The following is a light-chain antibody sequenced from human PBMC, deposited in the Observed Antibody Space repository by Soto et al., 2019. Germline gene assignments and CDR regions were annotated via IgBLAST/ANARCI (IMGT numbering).Light chain of an antibody. CDR2: DVS. CDR3: SSYTSSSTLVV. J-gene: IGLJ2*01. Sequence: QSALTQPASVSGSPGQSITSSCTGTSSDVGGYNYVSWYQQHPGKAPKLMIYDVSNRPSGVSNRFSGFKSGNTASLTISGLQAEDEADYYCSSYTSSSTLVVFGGGTKLTVL. V-gene: IGLV2-14*01. CDR1: SSDVGGYNY.